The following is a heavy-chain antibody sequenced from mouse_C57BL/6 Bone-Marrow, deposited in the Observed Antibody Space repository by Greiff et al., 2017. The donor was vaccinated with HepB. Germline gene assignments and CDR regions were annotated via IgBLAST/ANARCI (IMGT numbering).Heavy chain of an antibody. J-gene: IGHJ2*01. CDR3: AGYPYFDY. V-gene: IGHV1-55*01. D-gene: IGHD3-1*01. Sequence: QVQLQQPGAELVKPGASVKMSCKASGYTFTSYWITWVKQRPGQGLEWIGDIYPGSGSTNYNEKFKSKATLTVDKTSSTAYMQRSSLTSADSAVYYCAGYPYFDYWGQGTTLTVSS. CDR1: GYTFTSYW. CDR2: IYPGSGST.